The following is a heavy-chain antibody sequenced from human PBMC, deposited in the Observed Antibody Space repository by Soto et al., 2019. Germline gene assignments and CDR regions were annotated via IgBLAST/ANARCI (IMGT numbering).Heavy chain of an antibody. CDR1: GGTFSSYA. Sequence: QVQLVQSGAEVKKPGSSVKVSCKASGGTFSSYAISWVRQAPGQGLEWMGGIIPNFGTANYAQKFQGRVTIIADESTSTAYMELSSLRSEDTAVYYCASHSGSSPEGRYHYGMDVWGQGTTVTVSS. CDR3: ASHSGSSPEGRYHYGMDV. V-gene: IGHV1-69*12. CDR2: IIPNFGTA. D-gene: IGHD1-26*01. J-gene: IGHJ6*02.